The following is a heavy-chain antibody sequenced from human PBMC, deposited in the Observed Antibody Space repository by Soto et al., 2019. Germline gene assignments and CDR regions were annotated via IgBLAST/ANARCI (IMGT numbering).Heavy chain of an antibody. D-gene: IGHD6-6*01. CDR1: GGSISSGGYY. CDR3: ARDSVGSSSPYYFDY. CDR2: IYYSGST. J-gene: IGHJ4*02. Sequence: QVQLQESGPGLVKPSQTLSLTCTVSGGSISSGGYYWSWIRQHPGKGLEWIGYIYYSGSTYYNPSLKSRVTISVDTSKNQFSLKLSSVTAADTAVYYCARDSVGSSSPYYFDYWGQGTLVTVSS. V-gene: IGHV4-31*03.